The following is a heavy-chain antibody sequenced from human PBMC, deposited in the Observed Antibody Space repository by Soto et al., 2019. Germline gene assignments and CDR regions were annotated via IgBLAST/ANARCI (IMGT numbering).Heavy chain of an antibody. CDR2: TYYRSKWYN. J-gene: IGHJ4*02. V-gene: IGHV6-1*01. CDR3: ARDGVAVSGTHFDY. D-gene: IGHD6-19*01. CDR1: GDSVSSNSAA. Sequence: PSQPLSLTCAISGDSVSSNSAAWNWIRQSPSRGLEWLGRTYYRSKWYNDYAVSVKSRITINPDTSKNQFSLQLNSATPEDTAVYYCARDGVAVSGTHFDYWGQGTLVTVSS.